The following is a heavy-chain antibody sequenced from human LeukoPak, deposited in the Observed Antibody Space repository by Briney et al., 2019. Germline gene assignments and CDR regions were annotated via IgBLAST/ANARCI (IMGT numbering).Heavy chain of an antibody. V-gene: IGHV1-46*01. D-gene: IGHD6-6*01. CDR2: INPSGGST. CDR3: ARVSIAAQNRLYYFDY. Sequence: ASVKVSCKASGYTFTSYYMHWVRQAPGQGLEWMGIINPSGGSTSYAQKFQGRVTMTRDTSTSTVYMELSSLRSEDTAVYYCARVSIAAQNRLYYFDYWGQGTLVTVSS. CDR1: GYTFTSYY. J-gene: IGHJ4*02.